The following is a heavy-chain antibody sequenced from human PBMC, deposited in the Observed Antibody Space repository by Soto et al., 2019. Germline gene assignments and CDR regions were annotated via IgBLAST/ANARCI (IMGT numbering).Heavy chain of an antibody. CDR1: GGLFSSFA. V-gene: IGHV1-69*01. D-gene: IGHD3-16*01. Sequence: QEQLVQSGAEVKKPGSSVKVSCKDSGGLFSSFAISWVRQAPGQGIEWMGGIIPVFGTTNYAQKFQGSVTITADESTTTAYMELSSLPSDDTAMYYCARGGGPYVWFNEFWGQGTQVTVSS. CDR3: ARGGGPYVWFNEF. J-gene: IGHJ4*02. CDR2: IIPVFGTT.